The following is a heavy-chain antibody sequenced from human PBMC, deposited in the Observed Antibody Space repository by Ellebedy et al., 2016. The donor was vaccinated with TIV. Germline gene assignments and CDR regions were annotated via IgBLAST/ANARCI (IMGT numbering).Heavy chain of an antibody. CDR1: EFTFSDYY. CDR3: ARERKYNFGYYYYYGMDV. D-gene: IGHD1-1*01. Sequence: GGSLRLSCAASEFTFSDYYMSWIRQAPGMGLEWVAYISTSGSTKYYADSVKGRFTISRDNAKNSLYLQMDTLRGEDTAVYYCARERKYNFGYYYYYGMDVWGQGTTVTVSS. V-gene: IGHV3-11*04. CDR2: ISTSGSTK. J-gene: IGHJ6*02.